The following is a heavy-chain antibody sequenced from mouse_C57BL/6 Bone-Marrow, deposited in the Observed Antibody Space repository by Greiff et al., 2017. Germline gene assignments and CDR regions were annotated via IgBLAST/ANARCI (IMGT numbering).Heavy chain of an antibody. Sequence: EVKLMESGGGLVQPGGSLSLSCAASGFTFTDYYMSWVRQPPGKALEWLGFIRNKANGYTTEYSASVKGRFTISRDNSQSILYLQMNALRAEDSATYCWARYEDMVTTYWYFDVWGTGTTVTVSS. D-gene: IGHD2-2*01. CDR1: GFTFTDYY. CDR3: ARYEDMVTTYWYFDV. CDR2: IRNKANGYTT. V-gene: IGHV7-3*01. J-gene: IGHJ1*03.